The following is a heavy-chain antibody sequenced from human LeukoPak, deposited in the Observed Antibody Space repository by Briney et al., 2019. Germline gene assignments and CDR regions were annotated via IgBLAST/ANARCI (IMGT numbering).Heavy chain of an antibody. CDR3: AKPAVGRSMIVEDGDAFDI. CDR2: ISGSGGST. J-gene: IGHJ3*02. Sequence: GGSLRLSCAASGFTFSSYAMSWVRQAPGKGLEWVSAISGSGGSTYYADSVKGRFTISRDNSKNTLYLQMNSLGAEDTAVYYCAKPAVGRSMIVEDGDAFDIWGQGTMVTVSS. D-gene: IGHD3-22*01. V-gene: IGHV3-23*01. CDR1: GFTFSSYA.